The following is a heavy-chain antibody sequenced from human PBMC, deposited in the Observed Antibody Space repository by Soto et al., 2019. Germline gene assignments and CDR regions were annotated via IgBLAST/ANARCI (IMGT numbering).Heavy chain of an antibody. D-gene: IGHD4-17*01. Sequence: EVQLLESGGGLVQPGGSLRLSCAAPGFTFSSYAMSWVRQAPGKGLEWVSAISGSGGSTYYADSVKGRFTISRDNSKNTLYLQMNSLRAEDTAVYYCAKVGYGDYPSDYYYYMDVWGKGTTVTVSS. J-gene: IGHJ6*03. CDR3: AKVGYGDYPSDYYYYMDV. CDR1: GFTFSSYA. CDR2: ISGSGGST. V-gene: IGHV3-23*01.